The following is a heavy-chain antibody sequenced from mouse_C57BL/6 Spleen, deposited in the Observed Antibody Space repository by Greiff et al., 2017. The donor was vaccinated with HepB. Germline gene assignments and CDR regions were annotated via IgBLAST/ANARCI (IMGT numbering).Heavy chain of an antibody. J-gene: IGHJ1*03. CDR2: IDPENGDT. V-gene: IGHV14-4*01. CDR1: GFNIKDDY. CDR3: TTYGSSYCWYFDV. D-gene: IGHD1-1*01. Sequence: VQLQQSGAELVRPGASVKLSCTASGFNIKDDYMHWVKQRPEQGLEWIGWIDPENGDTEYPSKFQGKATITADTSSNTAYLQLSSLTSEDTAVYYCTTYGSSYCWYFDVWGTGTTVTVSS.